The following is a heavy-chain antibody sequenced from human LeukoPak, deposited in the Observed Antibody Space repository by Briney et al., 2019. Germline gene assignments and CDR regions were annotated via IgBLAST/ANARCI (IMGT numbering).Heavy chain of an antibody. CDR2: INPSGGST. D-gene: IGHD1-1*01. CDR3: ARDGTGTGRSYYFDY. V-gene: IGHV1-46*01. Sequence: ASVKVSCKASGYTFTSYYMHWVRQAPGQGLEWMGIINPSGGSTSYAQKFQGRVTMTRDMSTSTVYMELSSLRSEDTAVYYCARDGTGTGRSYYFDYWGQGTLVTVSS. CDR1: GYTFTSYY. J-gene: IGHJ4*02.